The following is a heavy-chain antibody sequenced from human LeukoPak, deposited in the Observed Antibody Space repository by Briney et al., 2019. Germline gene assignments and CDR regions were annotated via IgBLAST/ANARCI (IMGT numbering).Heavy chain of an antibody. V-gene: IGHV1-69*06. Sequence: GASVKVSRKASGGTFSSYAISWVRQAPGQGLEWMGRIIPMFGTANYAQKFQGRVTITADKSTSTAYMELSSLRSEDTAVYYCARVYNINSFDPWGQGTLVTVSS. J-gene: IGHJ5*02. D-gene: IGHD1-14*01. CDR2: IIPMFGTA. CDR3: ARVYNINSFDP. CDR1: GGTFSSYA.